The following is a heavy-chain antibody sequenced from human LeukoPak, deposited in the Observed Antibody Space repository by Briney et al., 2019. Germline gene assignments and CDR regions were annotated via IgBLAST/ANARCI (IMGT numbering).Heavy chain of an antibody. CDR3: TSFEYSSSYYFGY. V-gene: IGHV4-59*01. J-gene: IGHJ4*02. Sequence: SETLSLTCTVSGGSISSYYWSWIRQPPGKGLEWIGYIYYSGSTNYNPSLKSRVTISVDTSKNQFSLKLSSETTADTSVYYCTSFEYSSSYYFGYGGQGPLGTVSS. CDR2: IYYSGST. D-gene: IGHD6-6*01. CDR1: GGSISSYY.